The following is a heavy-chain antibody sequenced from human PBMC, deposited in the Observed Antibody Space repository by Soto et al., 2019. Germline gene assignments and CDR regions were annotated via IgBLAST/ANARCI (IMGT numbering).Heavy chain of an antibody. D-gene: IGHD3-22*01. CDR2: IDYSGST. Sequence: QVRLQEWGPGWLKPSQTLSSTGPFPVGSISRGVYYWSGIPQPPGKGLEWIGYIDYSGSTNYNPSLTSRVTISVDTSKNKFSLKLSSVTAADTAVYYCARASPVVTDVWGQGTTVTVSS. CDR3: ARASPVVTDV. J-gene: IGHJ6*02. CDR1: VGSISRGVYY. V-gene: IGHV4-30-4*01.